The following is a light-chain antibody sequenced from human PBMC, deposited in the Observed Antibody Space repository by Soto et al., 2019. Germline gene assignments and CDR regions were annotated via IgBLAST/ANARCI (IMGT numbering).Light chain of an antibody. CDR3: QQYNAFSLWT. Sequence: DIHITQSPPTLSASVGDRDTLTCRASKSISNWLVGYHLKPGKAPKLLIYEASSLESGAPSRFSGTGSGTEFTLIISSLQPDDFATYYGQQYNAFSLWTFGQGTKVDIK. J-gene: IGKJ1*01. V-gene: IGKV1-5*03. CDR2: EAS. CDR1: KSISNW.